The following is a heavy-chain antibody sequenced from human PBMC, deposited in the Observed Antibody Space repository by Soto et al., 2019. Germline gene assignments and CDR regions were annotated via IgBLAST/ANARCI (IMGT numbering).Heavy chain of an antibody. CDR1: GGTFSSYT. CDR3: ARGDGLAYCGGDCYS. D-gene: IGHD2-21*02. V-gene: IGHV1-69*02. J-gene: IGHJ4*02. Sequence: QVQLVQSGAEVKKPGSSVKVSCKASGGTFSSYTISWVRQAPGQGLEWMGRIIPILGIANYAQKFQGRVTITADKSTSTAYMELSSLRSEDTAVYYCARGDGLAYCGGDCYSWGQGTLVTVSS. CDR2: IIPILGIA.